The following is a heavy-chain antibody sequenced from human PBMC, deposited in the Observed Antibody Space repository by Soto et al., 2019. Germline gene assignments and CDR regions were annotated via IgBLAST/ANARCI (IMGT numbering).Heavy chain of an antibody. CDR2: IIPILGIA. V-gene: IGHV1-69*02. D-gene: IGHD2-2*01. CDR1: GGTFSSYT. Sequence: QVQLVQSGAEVKKPGSSVKVSCKASGGTFSSYTISWVRQAPGQGLEWMGRIIPILGIANYAQKFQGRVTITADKSTSTDYMELSSLRSEDTAVYYCARSSHCSSTSCFPDAFDIWGQGTMVTVSS. J-gene: IGHJ3*02. CDR3: ARSSHCSSTSCFPDAFDI.